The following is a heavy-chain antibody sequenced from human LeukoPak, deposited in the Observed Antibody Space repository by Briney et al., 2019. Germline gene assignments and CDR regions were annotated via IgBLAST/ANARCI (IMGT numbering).Heavy chain of an antibody. J-gene: IGHJ4*02. D-gene: IGHD2-2*01. CDR1: GFTFTTYW. CDR2: IKGDGSST. CDR3: VREGLECSGSSCQRAAFDY. V-gene: IGHV3-74*01. Sequence: GGSLRLSCAASGFTFTTYWMHWVRQVPGKGLVWVARIKGDGSSTRHADSMKGRFTISRDNAKNTLYLLMNSLREDDSAVYYCVREGLECSGSSCQRAAFDYWGQGTLVTVSS.